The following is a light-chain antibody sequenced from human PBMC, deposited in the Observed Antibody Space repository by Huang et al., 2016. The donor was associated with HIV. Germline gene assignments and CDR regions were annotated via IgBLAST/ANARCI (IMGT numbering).Light chain of an antibody. Sequence: DIQMTQSPSSLSASVGDRVTITCQASQDISNYLNWYQQKPGKAPKVLLYDASNLETGVPSRFSGSGSGTDFTFTISSLQPEDIATYYCQQYNNLPTFGPGTKVHIK. CDR2: DAS. J-gene: IGKJ3*01. V-gene: IGKV1-33*01. CDR1: QDISNY. CDR3: QQYNNLPT.